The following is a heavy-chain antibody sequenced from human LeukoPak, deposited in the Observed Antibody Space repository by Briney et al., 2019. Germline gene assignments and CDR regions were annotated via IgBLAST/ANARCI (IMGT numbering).Heavy chain of an antibody. CDR2: IYYSGST. V-gene: IGHV4-31*03. Sequence: PSETLSLTCTVSGGSISSGGYYWSWIRQHPGKGLEWIGYIYYSGSTFYKPSLKSRVTISVDTSKNQFSLKLSSVTAADTAVYYCARVCGGSCSDWGQGTLVTVSS. CDR3: ARVCGGSCSD. J-gene: IGHJ4*02. D-gene: IGHD2-15*01. CDR1: GGSISSGGYY.